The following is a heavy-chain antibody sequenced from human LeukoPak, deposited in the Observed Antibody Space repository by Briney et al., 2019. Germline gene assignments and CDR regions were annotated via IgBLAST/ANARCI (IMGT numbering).Heavy chain of an antibody. CDR2: IYYSGST. Sequence: SETLSLTCTASGGSASSGTYYWSWIRQPPGEGLEWIGYIYYSGSTNYNPSLKSRVTISVDTSKNQFSLKLSSVTAADTAVYYCARVEWFGELSPFDIWGQGTMVTVSS. CDR3: ARVEWFGELSPFDI. D-gene: IGHD3-10*01. CDR1: GGSASSGTYY. V-gene: IGHV4-61*01. J-gene: IGHJ3*02.